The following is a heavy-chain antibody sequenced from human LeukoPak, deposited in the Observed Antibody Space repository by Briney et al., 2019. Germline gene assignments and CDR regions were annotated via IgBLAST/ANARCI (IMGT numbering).Heavy chain of an antibody. V-gene: IGHV4-59*01. CDR3: ARDYGGSGRAQWFDP. J-gene: IGHJ5*02. Sequence: SETLSLTCTVSGGSISSYYWSWVRQPPGKGLEWIGYIYYSGSTNYNPSLKSRVTISVDTSKNQFSLKLSSVTAADTAVYYCARDYGGSGRAQWFDPWGQGTLVTVSS. CDR2: IYYSGST. CDR1: GGSISSYY. D-gene: IGHD1-26*01.